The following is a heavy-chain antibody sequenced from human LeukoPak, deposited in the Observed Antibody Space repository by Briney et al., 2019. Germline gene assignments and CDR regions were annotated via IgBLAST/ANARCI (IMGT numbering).Heavy chain of an antibody. Sequence: GGSLRLSCAASGFTFSSYWMSWVRQAPGKGLEWVANIKQDGSEKYYVGSVKGRFTISRDNAKNSLYLQMNSLRAEDTAVYYCARAHGRPAFDYWGQGTLVTVSS. CDR2: IKQDGSEK. V-gene: IGHV3-7*01. D-gene: IGHD2-2*01. J-gene: IGHJ4*02. CDR1: GFTFSSYW. CDR3: ARAHGRPAFDY.